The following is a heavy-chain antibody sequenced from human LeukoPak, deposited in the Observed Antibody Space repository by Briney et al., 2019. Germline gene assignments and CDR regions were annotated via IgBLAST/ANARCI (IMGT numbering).Heavy chain of an antibody. CDR2: ISSNGGST. Sequence: PSETLSLTCTVSGGSVSSYYWSWIRQPPGKGLEYVSAISSNGGSTYYANSVKGRFTISRDNSKNTLYLQMGSLRAEDMAVYYCASFSIAVAGTRGAFDIWGQGTMVTVSS. V-gene: IGHV3-64*01. D-gene: IGHD6-19*01. J-gene: IGHJ3*02. CDR1: GGSVSSYY. CDR3: ASFSIAVAGTRGAFDI.